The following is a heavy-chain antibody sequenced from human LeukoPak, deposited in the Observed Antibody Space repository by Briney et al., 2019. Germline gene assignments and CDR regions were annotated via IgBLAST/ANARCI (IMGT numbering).Heavy chain of an antibody. J-gene: IGHJ4*02. CDR1: GYTFTGYY. D-gene: IGHD6-13*01. V-gene: IGHV1-2*02. Sequence: ASVKVSCKASGYTFTGYYMHWVRQAPGQGLEWMGWINPNSGGTNYAQKFQGRVTMTRDTSISTAYMELSRLRSDDTAVYYCARDEGWFRIAAAGTVRGQGTLVTVSS. CDR3: ARDEGWFRIAAAGTV. CDR2: INPNSGGT.